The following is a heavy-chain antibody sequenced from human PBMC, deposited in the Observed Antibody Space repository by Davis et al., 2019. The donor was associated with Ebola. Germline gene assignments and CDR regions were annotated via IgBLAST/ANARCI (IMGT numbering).Heavy chain of an antibody. D-gene: IGHD5-24*01. CDR2: LSGDGGTK. CDR3: AKALFRDGYNPDNY. V-gene: IGHV3-43*02. J-gene: IGHJ4*02. Sequence: GGSLRLSCAASGFTFDDYAMHWVRQAPGKGLEWVSLLSGDGGTKYYADSVKGRFTISRDNSKNSLYLQMNSLRTEDTALYYCAKALFRDGYNPDNYWGQGTLVTVSS. CDR1: GFTFDDYA.